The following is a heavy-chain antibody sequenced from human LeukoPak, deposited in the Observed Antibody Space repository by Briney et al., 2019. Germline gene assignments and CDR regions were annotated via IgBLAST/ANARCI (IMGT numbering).Heavy chain of an antibody. Sequence: ASVKVSCKASAYTLSGYYMHWVRQAPGQGLERMGWINPKSGVTNYAQKFQGRVTMTWDTSINTTFMELSRLRSDDTAVYYCARRIAVAGSPVYYFDYWGQGTLVTVFS. CDR2: INPKSGVT. CDR1: AYTLSGYY. CDR3: ARRIAVAGSPVYYFDY. V-gene: IGHV1-2*02. J-gene: IGHJ4*02. D-gene: IGHD6-19*01.